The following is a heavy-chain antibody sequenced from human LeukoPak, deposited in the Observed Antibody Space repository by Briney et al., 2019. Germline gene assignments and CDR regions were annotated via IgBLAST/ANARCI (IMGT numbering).Heavy chain of an antibody. CDR2: IYTGDSDT. D-gene: IGHD3-3*01. V-gene: IGHV5-51*01. CDR3: ARPMRVIFGVVISLDY. Sequence: AESLKISCEGSGYSSTSYWIGWVRQMPGKDLERMGIIYTGDSDTRYSPSFQGPVSISADNTTGTAYLQWSSLKASDIAMYYCARPMRVIFGVVISLDYWGQGTLVTVSS. CDR1: GYSSTSYW. J-gene: IGHJ4*02.